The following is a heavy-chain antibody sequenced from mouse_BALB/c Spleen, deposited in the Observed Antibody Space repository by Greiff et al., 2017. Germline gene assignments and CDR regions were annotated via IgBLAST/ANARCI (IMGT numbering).Heavy chain of an antibody. CDR2: IWAGGST. CDR3: SRGSPYGYSATDY. J-gene: IGHJ4*01. Sequence: QVQLKESGPGLVAPSQSLSITCTVSGFSLTSYGVHWVRQPPGKGLEWLGVIWAGGSTNYNSALMSRLSIRKDNSKSQVFLKMNSLQTDDTAMYYCSRGSPYGYSATDYWGQGTSVTVSS. CDR1: GFSLTSYG. D-gene: IGHD2-10*02. V-gene: IGHV2-9*02.